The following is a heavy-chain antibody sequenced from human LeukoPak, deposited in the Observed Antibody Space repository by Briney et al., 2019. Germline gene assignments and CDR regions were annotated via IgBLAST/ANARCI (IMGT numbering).Heavy chain of an antibody. J-gene: IGHJ4*02. V-gene: IGHV4-4*07. D-gene: IGHD3-3*01. Sequence: SETLSLTCTVSGGSISSYYWSWIRQPAGKGLEWIGRIYTSGSTNYNPSLKSRVTMSVDTSKNQFSLKLSSVTAADTAVYYCAREFCDFWSGYCGFDYRGQGTLVTVSS. CDR2: IYTSGST. CDR3: AREFCDFWSGYCGFDY. CDR1: GGSISSYY.